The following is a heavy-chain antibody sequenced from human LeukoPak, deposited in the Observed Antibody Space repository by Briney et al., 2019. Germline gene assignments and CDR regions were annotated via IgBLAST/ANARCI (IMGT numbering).Heavy chain of an antibody. Sequence: GGSLRLSCAASGFTFSSYSMNWVRQAPGKGLEWVGRIKSKTDGGTTDYAAPVKGRFTISRDDSKNTLYLQMNSLKTEDTAVYYCTTDRVWLRYDYWGQGTLVTVSS. CDR1: GFTFSSYS. CDR3: TTDRVWLRYDY. J-gene: IGHJ4*02. CDR2: IKSKTDGGTT. V-gene: IGHV3-15*01. D-gene: IGHD5-12*01.